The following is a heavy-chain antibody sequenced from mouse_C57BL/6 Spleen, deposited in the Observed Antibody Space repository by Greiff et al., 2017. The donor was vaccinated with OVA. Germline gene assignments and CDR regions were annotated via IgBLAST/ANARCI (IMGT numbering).Heavy chain of an antibody. CDR3: TAIYYDYGGWFAY. V-gene: IGHV14-4*01. D-gene: IGHD2-4*01. Sequence: DVQLQESGAELVRPGASVKLSCTASGFNIKDDYMHWVKQRPEQGLEWIGWIDPENGDTEYASKFQGKATITADTSSNTAYLQLSSLTSEDTAVYYCTAIYYDYGGWFAYWGQGTLVTVSA. CDR2: IDPENGDT. J-gene: IGHJ3*01. CDR1: GFNIKDDY.